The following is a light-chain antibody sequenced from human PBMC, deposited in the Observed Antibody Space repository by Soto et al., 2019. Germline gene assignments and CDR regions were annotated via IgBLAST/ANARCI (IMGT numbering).Light chain of an antibody. CDR3: QQYGRSLT. Sequence: IVLTQSPGTLSFSPGERATLSCMASQSVSSSYLAWYQQKPGQAPRLLIYGASSRATGIPDRFSGSGSGTDFTLTISRLEPEDFAVYYCQQYGRSLTFGGGTKVDIK. CDR2: GAS. J-gene: IGKJ4*01. CDR1: QSVSSSY. V-gene: IGKV3-20*01.